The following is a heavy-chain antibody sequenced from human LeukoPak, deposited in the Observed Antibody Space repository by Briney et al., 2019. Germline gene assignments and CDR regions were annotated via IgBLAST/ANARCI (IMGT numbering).Heavy chain of an antibody. CDR2: INHSGST. D-gene: IGHD3-9*01. CDR1: GGSFSGYY. J-gene: IGHJ5*02. Sequence: SETLSLTCAVYGGSFSGYYWSWIRQPPGKGLEWIGEINHSGSTNYNPSLKSRVTISVDTSKNQFSLKLSSVTAADTAVYYCASLRGEVLRYFDWLLPKGFDPWGQGTLVTVSS. CDR3: ASLRGEVLRYFDWLLPKGFDP. V-gene: IGHV4-34*01.